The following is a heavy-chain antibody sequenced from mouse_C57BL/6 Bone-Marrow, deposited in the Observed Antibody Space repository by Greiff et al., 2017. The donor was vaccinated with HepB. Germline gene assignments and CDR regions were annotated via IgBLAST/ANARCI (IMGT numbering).Heavy chain of an antibody. V-gene: IGHV2-2*01. CDR1: GFSLTSYG. Sequence: QVQLQQSGPGLVQPSQSLSITCTVSGFSLTSYGVHWVRQSPGKGLEWLGVIWSGGSTDYNAAFISRLSISKDNSKSQVFFKMNSLQADDTAIYYCARKPHLYDARNAMDYWGQGTSVTGSS. D-gene: IGHD2-1*01. CDR3: ARKPHLYDARNAMDY. J-gene: IGHJ4*01. CDR2: IWSGGST.